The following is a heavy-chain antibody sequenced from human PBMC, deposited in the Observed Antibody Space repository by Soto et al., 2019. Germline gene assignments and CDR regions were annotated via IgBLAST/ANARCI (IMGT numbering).Heavy chain of an antibody. CDR1: GGTFSSYT. J-gene: IGHJ5*02. D-gene: IGHD2-21*02. CDR2: IIPILGIA. CDR3: ARAKYCGGDCYGRFDP. Sequence: ASVKVSCKASGGTFSSYTISWVRQAPGQGLEWMGRIIPILGIANYAQKFQGRVTITADKSTSTAYMELSSLRSEDTAVYYCARAKYCGGDCYGRFDPWGQGTLVTVSS. V-gene: IGHV1-69*02.